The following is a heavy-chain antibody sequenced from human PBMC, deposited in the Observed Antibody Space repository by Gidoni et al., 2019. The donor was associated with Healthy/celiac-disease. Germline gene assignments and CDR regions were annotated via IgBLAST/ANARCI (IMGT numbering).Heavy chain of an antibody. J-gene: IGHJ4*02. Sequence: EVQLLESGGGLVQPGGSLRLSCAASGFPFSRYAMSWVRQAPGKGLEWVSAISGSGGSTYYADSVKGRFTISRDNSKNTLYLQMNSLRAEDTAVYYCAKDSRLWEYQLLLGNWGQGTLVTVSS. D-gene: IGHD2-2*01. CDR2: ISGSGGST. V-gene: IGHV3-23*01. CDR3: AKDSRLWEYQLLLGN. CDR1: GFPFSRYA.